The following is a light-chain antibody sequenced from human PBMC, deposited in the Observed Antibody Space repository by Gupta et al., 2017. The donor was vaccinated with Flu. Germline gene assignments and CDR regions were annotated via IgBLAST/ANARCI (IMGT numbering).Light chain of an antibody. CDR1: SSNIGNIGSNY. J-gene: IGLJ1*01. CDR3: AAWDDSLSAYV. Sequence: QSVLPQPPPVSWTPGQTDTIPCFGRSSNIGNIGSNYVYWYQQLPGTAPNLLIYRSNQRPSGVRDRFSGSKSGSSASLAISGLRSEDEGDYHCAAWDDSLSAYVFGSGTKVTVL. CDR2: RSN. V-gene: IGLV1-47*01.